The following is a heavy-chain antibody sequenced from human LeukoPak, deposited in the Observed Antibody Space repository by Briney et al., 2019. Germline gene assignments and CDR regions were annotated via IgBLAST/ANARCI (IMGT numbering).Heavy chain of an antibody. Sequence: SETLSPTCTVSGGSISSGDYYWSWIRQPPGKGLEWIAYMYYSGSTYYNPSLKSRVTMSLDTSKNHLSLNLSSVTAADTAVYYCAREPTSGREPTSGRPLDYWGQGTLVTVSS. CDR2: MYYSGST. J-gene: IGHJ4*02. CDR3: AREPTSGREPTSGRPLDY. V-gene: IGHV4-30-4*01. D-gene: IGHD5-12*01. CDR1: GGSISSGDYY.